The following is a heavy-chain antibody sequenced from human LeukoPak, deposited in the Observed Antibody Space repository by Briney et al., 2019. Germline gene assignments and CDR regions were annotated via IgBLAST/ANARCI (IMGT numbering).Heavy chain of an antibody. V-gene: IGHV3-53*01. Sequence: GGSLRLSCTVSGFTVSSNSMSWVRQAPGKGLEWVSFIYSDNTHYSDSVKGRFTISRDNSKNTLYLQMNSLRAEDTAVYYCARLPAASHWYFDLWGRGTLVTVSS. CDR2: IYSDNT. J-gene: IGHJ2*01. CDR1: GFTVSSNS. CDR3: ARLPAASHWYFDL.